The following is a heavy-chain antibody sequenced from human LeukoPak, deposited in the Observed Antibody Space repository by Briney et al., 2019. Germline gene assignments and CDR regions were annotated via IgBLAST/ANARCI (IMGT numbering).Heavy chain of an antibody. Sequence: GGSLRLSCVASGFNFNNAWMSWVRQAPGKGLEWVGRIKNKGAGGTTDYAAPVKGRFTISRDDSKTTLYMQMNSLKTEDTAVYYCTTDQGYCSGGSCYSSPDWFDPWGQGTLVTVSS. D-gene: IGHD2-15*01. CDR1: GFNFNNAW. CDR2: IKNKGAGGTT. J-gene: IGHJ5*02. V-gene: IGHV3-15*01. CDR3: TTDQGYCSGGSCYSSPDWFDP.